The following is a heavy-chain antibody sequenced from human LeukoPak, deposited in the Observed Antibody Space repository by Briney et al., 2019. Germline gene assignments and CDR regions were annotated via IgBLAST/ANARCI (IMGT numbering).Heavy chain of an antibody. V-gene: IGHV4-59*08. J-gene: IGHJ4*02. CDR2: IYYSRST. Sequence: PSETLSLTCTVSGGSISSYYWSWIRQPPGKGLEWIGYIYYSRSTNYNPSLKSRVTISVDTSKNQFSLKLSSVTAADTAVYYCARSGSSGWYFHYFDYWGQGTLVTVSS. D-gene: IGHD6-19*01. CDR3: ARSGSSGWYFHYFDY. CDR1: GGSISSYY.